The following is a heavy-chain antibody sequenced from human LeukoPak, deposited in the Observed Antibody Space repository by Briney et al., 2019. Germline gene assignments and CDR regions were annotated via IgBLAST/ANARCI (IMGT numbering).Heavy chain of an antibody. V-gene: IGHV1-18*01. J-gene: IGHJ5*02. CDR3: ASITMVRGVNWFDP. CDR1: GYTFTSYG. D-gene: IGHD3-10*01. Sequence: ASVKVSCKASGYTFTSYGISWVRQAPGQGLEWMGWISAYNGNTNYAQKLQGRVTMTTDTSTSTAYMELRSLRPDDTAVYYCASITMVRGVNWFDPWGQGTLVTVSS. CDR2: ISAYNGNT.